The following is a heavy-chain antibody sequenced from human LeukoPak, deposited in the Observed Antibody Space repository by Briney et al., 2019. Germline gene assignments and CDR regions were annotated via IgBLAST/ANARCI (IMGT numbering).Heavy chain of an antibody. D-gene: IGHD3-9*01. V-gene: IGHV1-24*01. J-gene: IGHJ4*02. CDR3: ATHTDIYFDENGFDY. Sequence: ASVKVSCKVSGYTLTEFSMHWVRQAPGKGLEWMGGFDPEDGETIYAQKFQGRVTMTEDTSTDTAYMELSSLRSEDTAVYYCATHTDIYFDENGFDYWGQGTLVTVSS. CDR1: GYTLTEFS. CDR2: FDPEDGET.